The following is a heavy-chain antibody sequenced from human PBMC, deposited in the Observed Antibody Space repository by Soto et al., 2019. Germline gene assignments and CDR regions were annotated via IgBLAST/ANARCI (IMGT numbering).Heavy chain of an antibody. CDR1: GFTFGNYA. V-gene: IGHV3-23*01. CDR3: AKKGLGSLATYCSAGDCHYDFDI. Sequence: EVQLLESGGGLVQPGGSLRLSCAASGFTFGNYAMIWVRQAPGKGLEWVSTISGGGAGTYYADSVRGRFTTSRENSRNTVYLQMNSLRAEDTAVYYCAKKGLGSLATYCSAGDCHYDFDIWGQGTMVTISS. J-gene: IGHJ3*02. CDR2: ISGGGAGT. D-gene: IGHD2-15*01.